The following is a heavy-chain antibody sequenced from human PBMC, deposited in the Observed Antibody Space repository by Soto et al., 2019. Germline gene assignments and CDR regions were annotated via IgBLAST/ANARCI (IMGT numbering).Heavy chain of an antibody. V-gene: IGHV1-46*01. Sequence: QVQLVQSGAEVKRPGASVKVSCKASGYTFTTYYMHWVRQAPGQGLEWLGIINTNGGSTTYAQKFQGRVTMNRDTSTRTVYLELSSRRSEDTAGYYCARAGYCSGGTCFHGNCDYWGQGTLVTVSA. CDR3: ARAGYCSGGTCFHGNCDY. J-gene: IGHJ4*02. CDR2: INTNGGST. CDR1: GYTFTTYY. D-gene: IGHD2-15*01.